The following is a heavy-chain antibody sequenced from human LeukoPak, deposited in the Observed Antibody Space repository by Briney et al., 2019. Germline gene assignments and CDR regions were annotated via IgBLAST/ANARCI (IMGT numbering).Heavy chain of an antibody. CDR3: AREPKVAYYDFWSGSKADY. D-gene: IGHD3-3*01. V-gene: IGHV4-30-4*08. CDR1: GGSISSGDYY. CDR2: IYYSGST. J-gene: IGHJ4*02. Sequence: SETLSLTCTVSGGSISSGDYYWSWIRQPPGKDLEWIGYIYYSGSTYYNPSLKSRVTISVDTSKNQFSLKLSSVTAADTAVYYCAREPKVAYYDFWSGSKADYWGQGTLVTVSS.